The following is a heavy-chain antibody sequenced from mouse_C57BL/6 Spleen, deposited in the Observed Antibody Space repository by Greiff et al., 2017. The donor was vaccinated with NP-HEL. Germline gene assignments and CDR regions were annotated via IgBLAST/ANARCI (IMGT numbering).Heavy chain of an antibody. Sequence: QVQLKQSGAELAKPGASVKLSCTASGYTFTSYWMPWVKQRPGQGLEWIGYINPSSGYTKYNQKFKDKATLTADKSSSTAYMQLSSLTYEDSAVYYCESYYYGSSPFDYWGKGTTLTVSS. V-gene: IGHV1-7*01. CDR3: ESYYYGSSPFDY. CDR1: GYTFTSYW. D-gene: IGHD1-1*01. J-gene: IGHJ2*01. CDR2: INPSSGYT.